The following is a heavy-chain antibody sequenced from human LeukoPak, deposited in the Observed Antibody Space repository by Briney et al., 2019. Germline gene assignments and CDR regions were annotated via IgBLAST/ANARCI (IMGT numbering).Heavy chain of an antibody. CDR1: GGSISSSSYY. V-gene: IGHV4-61*05. J-gene: IGHJ4*02. D-gene: IGHD1-26*01. CDR3: ASWSGSHDY. Sequence: SETLSLTCTVSGGSISSSSYYWGWIRQPPGKGLEWIGYIYYSGSTNYNPSLKSRVTISVDTSKNQLSLKLSSVTAADTAVYYCASWSGSHDYWGQGTLVTVSS. CDR2: IYYSGST.